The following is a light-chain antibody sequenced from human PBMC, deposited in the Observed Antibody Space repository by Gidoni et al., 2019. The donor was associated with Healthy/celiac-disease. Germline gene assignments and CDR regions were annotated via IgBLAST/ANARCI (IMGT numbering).Light chain of an antibody. CDR3: QQYDNLPLT. Sequence: IRMTQSPSSLSASVGDRVTITSQASQDISNYLNWYQQKPGKAPKLLIYDASNLETGVPSRFSGSGSGTDFTFTISSLQPEDIATYYCQQYDNLPLTFGGGTKVEIK. CDR1: QDISNY. V-gene: IGKV1-33*01. CDR2: DAS. J-gene: IGKJ4*01.